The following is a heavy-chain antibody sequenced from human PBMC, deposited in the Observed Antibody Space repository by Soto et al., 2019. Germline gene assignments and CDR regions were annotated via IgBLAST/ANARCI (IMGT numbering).Heavy chain of an antibody. CDR1: GGSFSDYR. Sequence: HVQVQQWGAGLLKPSETLSLGCTVYGGSFSDYRWTWIRQPPGKGLEWIGELNQRGNINYNPSLRSRVTFSLDTSKNQCSLQMNSVTAADTAFYFCAYSGYWGQGTLVTVTS. CDR2: LNQRGNI. V-gene: IGHV4-34*02. J-gene: IGHJ4*02. CDR3: AYSGY.